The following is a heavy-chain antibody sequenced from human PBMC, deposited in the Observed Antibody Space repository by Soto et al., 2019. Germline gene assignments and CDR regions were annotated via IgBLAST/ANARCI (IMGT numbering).Heavy chain of an antibody. D-gene: IGHD6-13*01. CDR3: ARDLLAAGSDALDI. CDR1: GYTFTRHY. V-gene: IGHV1-46*01. CDR2: INSSGGQT. J-gene: IGHJ3*02. Sequence: QMQLVQSGAEVKKPGASVKVSCKASGYTFTRHYIHWVRQAPGQGLEWMGIINSSGGQTYYAQKFQGRVALISDTPASTVYMELSSLSSEVTDVYFCARDLLAAGSDALDIWCQGKVVTVSS.